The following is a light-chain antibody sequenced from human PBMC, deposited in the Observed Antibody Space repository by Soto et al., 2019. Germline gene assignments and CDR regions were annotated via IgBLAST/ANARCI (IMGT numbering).Light chain of an antibody. CDR2: GAS. CDR1: QSVSSSY. V-gene: IGKV3-20*01. J-gene: IGKJ1*01. Sequence: EIVLTKSTSTLSLFPWERATLSRRPSQSVSSSYLAWYQQKPGQAPRLLIYGASNRATGIPDRFSGSGSGTDFTLTISRLEPEDFAVYYCQQYGSSPSTFGQGTKV. CDR3: QQYGSSPST.